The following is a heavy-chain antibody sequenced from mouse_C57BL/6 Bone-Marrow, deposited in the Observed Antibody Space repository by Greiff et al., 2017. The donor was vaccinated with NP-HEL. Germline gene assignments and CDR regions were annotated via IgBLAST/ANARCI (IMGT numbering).Heavy chain of an antibody. CDR2: IDPANGNT. J-gene: IGHJ3*01. CDR3: ARRTAQAPWFAY. V-gene: IGHV14-3*01. D-gene: IGHD3-2*02. Sequence: VHVKQSVAELVRPGASVKLSCTASGFNIKNTYMHWVKQRPEQGLEWIGRIDPANGNTKYAPKFQGKATITADTSSNTAYLQLSSLTSEDTAIYYCARRTAQAPWFAYWGQGTLVTVSA. CDR1: GFNIKNTY.